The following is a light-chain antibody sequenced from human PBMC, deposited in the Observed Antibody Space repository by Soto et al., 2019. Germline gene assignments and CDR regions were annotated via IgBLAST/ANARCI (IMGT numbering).Light chain of an antibody. CDR1: QSVSIY. V-gene: IGKV3-11*01. Sequence: IVLTQSPATLSLSPGERATLSCRASQSVSIYLAWYQQKPGQAPRLLIYDSSNRAAGIPARFSARGSGTDFTLFISNLEPEDSAVYYCQHRSNWPPITFGHGTRLEIK. CDR2: DSS. CDR3: QHRSNWPPIT. J-gene: IGKJ5*01.